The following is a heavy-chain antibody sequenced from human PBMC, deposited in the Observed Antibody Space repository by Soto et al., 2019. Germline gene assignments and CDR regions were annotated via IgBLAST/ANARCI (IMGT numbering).Heavy chain of an antibody. D-gene: IGHD6-6*01. J-gene: IGHJ6*02. CDR3: ARANEYTSSSGMDV. Sequence: QVQLQQSGPGLVKPSQTLSLTCAISGDSVSSNSAAWNWIRQSPSRGLELLGRTYYRSKWHNNYAVSVKSRITINPDTSKHPFSLQLNSVTPEDTAVYYCARANEYTSSSGMDVWGQGTTVTVSS. CDR2: TYYRSKWHN. CDR1: GDSVSSNSAA. V-gene: IGHV6-1*01.